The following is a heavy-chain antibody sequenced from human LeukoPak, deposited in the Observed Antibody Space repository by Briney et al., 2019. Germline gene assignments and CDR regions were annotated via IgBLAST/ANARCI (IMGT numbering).Heavy chain of an antibody. V-gene: IGHV3-7*01. CDR3: ARASNYGGGFDY. CDR2: IKTDGSQI. D-gene: IGHD4-11*01. Sequence: GGSLRLSCVASGLTFSSYWMTWVRQAPGKGLEWVANIKTDGSQIYYVDSVKGRFTISRDNAKNSLYLQMNSLRAEDTAVYYCARASNYGGGFDYWGQGTLVTVSS. CDR1: GLTFSSYW. J-gene: IGHJ4*02.